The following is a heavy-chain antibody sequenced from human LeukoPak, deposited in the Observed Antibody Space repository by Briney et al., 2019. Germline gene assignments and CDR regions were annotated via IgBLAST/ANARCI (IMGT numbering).Heavy chain of an antibody. J-gene: IGHJ2*01. CDR2: TYNSGST. CDR1: DGSITSYY. V-gene: IGHV4-59*01. Sequence: SETLSLTCTVSDGSITSYYWNWIRQPPGKGLEWIGNTYNSGSTDYNPFLKSRVTISLNTSKNQISLKLSSVTAADTAVYYCARDKGPYWYFDLWGRGTLVTVSS. CDR3: ARDKGPYWYFDL.